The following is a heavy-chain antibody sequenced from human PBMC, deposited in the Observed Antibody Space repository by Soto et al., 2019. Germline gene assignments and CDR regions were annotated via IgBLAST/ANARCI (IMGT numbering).Heavy chain of an antibody. J-gene: IGHJ4*02. CDR1: GFTFSGSA. V-gene: IGHV3-73*01. CDR3: TRQNVVLRYFDWFPFDY. Sequence: PGGSLRLSCAASGFTFSGSAMHWVRQASGKGLEWVGRIRSKANSYATAYAASVKGRFTISRDDSKNTAYLQMNSLKTEDTAVYYCTRQNVVLRYFDWFPFDYWGQGTLVTVSS. D-gene: IGHD3-9*01. CDR2: IRSKANSYAT.